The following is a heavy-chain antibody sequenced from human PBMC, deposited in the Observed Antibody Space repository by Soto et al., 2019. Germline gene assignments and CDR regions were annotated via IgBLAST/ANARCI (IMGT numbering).Heavy chain of an antibody. D-gene: IGHD6-6*01. CDR3: ASVPVAARHPRGYYYYGMDV. CDR1: GFTISDYD. CDR2: ISSSSSYT. V-gene: IGHV3-11*06. Sequence: PGASLRLSCAASGFTISDYDMSWIRQAPGEGLEWVSYISSSSSYTNYADSVKGRFTISRDNAKNSLYLQINSLRAEDTAVYYCASVPVAARHPRGYYYYGMDVWGQGTTVTVSS. J-gene: IGHJ6*02.